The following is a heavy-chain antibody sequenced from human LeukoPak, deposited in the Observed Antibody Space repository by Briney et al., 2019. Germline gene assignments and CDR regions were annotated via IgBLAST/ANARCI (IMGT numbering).Heavy chain of an antibody. D-gene: IGHD2-2*01. CDR2: MNHTGNA. Sequence: PSETLSLTCAVYGGSFSGFHWSWVRQPPGKGLEWIGEMNHTGNANYSPSLKSRVTISGDTSKNQFSLTLTSVTAADTAVYYCARHIPLVVPVAAFDIWGQGTMVTVSS. V-gene: IGHV4-34*01. CDR1: GGSFSGFH. CDR3: ARHIPLVVPVAAFDI. J-gene: IGHJ3*02.